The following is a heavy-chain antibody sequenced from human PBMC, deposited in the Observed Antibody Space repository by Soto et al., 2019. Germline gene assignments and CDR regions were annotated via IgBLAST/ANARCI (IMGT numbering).Heavy chain of an antibody. CDR1: GFTFSSYG. CDR3: GRRGSGTNSIDY. Sequence: QVQLVESGGGVVQPGRSLRLSCAASGFTFSSYGMHWVRQAPGKGLEWVAVIWSDGSNKYYADSVKGRFTVSRDNSKNKLYLQMNSLRDEDTAVYYCGRRGSGTNSIDYWGQGTLVTVSS. V-gene: IGHV3-33*01. J-gene: IGHJ4*02. D-gene: IGHD1-26*01. CDR2: IWSDGSNK.